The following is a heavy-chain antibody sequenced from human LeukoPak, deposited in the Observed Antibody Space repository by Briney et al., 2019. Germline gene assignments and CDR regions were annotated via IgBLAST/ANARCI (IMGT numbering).Heavy chain of an antibody. CDR3: ASNYGSGSYYNGLDY. CDR2: IRYDGSNK. V-gene: IGHV3-30*02. Sequence: GGSLRLSCAASGFTFSSYGMHWVRQAPGKGLEWVAFIRYDGSNKYYADSVKGRFTISRDNSKNTLYLQMNSLRAEDTAVYYCASNYGSGSYYNGLDYWGQGTLVTVSS. D-gene: IGHD3-10*01. J-gene: IGHJ4*02. CDR1: GFTFSSYG.